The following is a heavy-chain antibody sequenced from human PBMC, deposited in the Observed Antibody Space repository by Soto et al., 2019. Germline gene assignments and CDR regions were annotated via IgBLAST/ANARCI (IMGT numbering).Heavy chain of an antibody. CDR2: VYYTGST. CDR3: AWSVRGPAAHIDF. CDR1: GGSISGSY. D-gene: IGHD3-3*01. Sequence: SETLSLSCSVSGGSISGSYWSWIRQSPGKGLEWLGYVYYTGSTNYSPSLRSRVSISVDTSKNEFSLRLSSVTAADTAVYFCAWSVRGPAAHIDFSGQAIHVTLSS. J-gene: IGHJ4*02. V-gene: IGHV4-59*01.